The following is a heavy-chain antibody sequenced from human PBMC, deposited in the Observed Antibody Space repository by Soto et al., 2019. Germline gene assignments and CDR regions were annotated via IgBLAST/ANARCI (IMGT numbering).Heavy chain of an antibody. D-gene: IGHD3-22*01. J-gene: IGHJ6*02. CDR3: ARNYDSSGYYYYAMDV. V-gene: IGHV4-61*01. CDR1: GGSVSSGKDH. CDR2: IYHSGST. Sequence: SETLSLTCTVSGGSVSSGKDHWNWVRQTPGKGLEWIGYIYHSGSTKYNPSLKSRVTILKDMSKNQFSLKLSSVTAADTAVYYCARNYDSSGYYYYAMDVWGQGTTVTVSS.